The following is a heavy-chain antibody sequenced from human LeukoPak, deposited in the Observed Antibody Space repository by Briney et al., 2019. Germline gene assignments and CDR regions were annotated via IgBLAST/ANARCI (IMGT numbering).Heavy chain of an antibody. D-gene: IGHD3-10*01. CDR1: GFTFSSYG. V-gene: IGHV3-30*18. CDR2: ISYDGSNK. J-gene: IGHJ4*02. Sequence: GRSLRLSCAASGFTFSSYGMHWVRQAPGKGLEWVAVISYDGSNKYYADSVKGRFTISRDNSKNTLYLQMNSLRAEDTAVYYCAKARYYYGSERSYYFDYWGQGTLVTVSS. CDR3: AKARYYYGSERSYYFDY.